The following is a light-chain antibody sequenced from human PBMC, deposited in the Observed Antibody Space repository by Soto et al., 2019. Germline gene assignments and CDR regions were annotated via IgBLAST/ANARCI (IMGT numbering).Light chain of an antibody. CDR1: TSDVGTYNL. Sequence: QSALTQPASVSGSPGQSITISCTGTTSDVGTYNLVSWYQQHPGKAPKLMIYGGSKRPSGVSNRFSGSKSGNTASLTISGLPAEDEAAYYCCSYAGSSTWVFGGGTKLTVL. CDR3: CSYAGSSTWV. CDR2: GGS. J-gene: IGLJ2*01. V-gene: IGLV2-23*01.